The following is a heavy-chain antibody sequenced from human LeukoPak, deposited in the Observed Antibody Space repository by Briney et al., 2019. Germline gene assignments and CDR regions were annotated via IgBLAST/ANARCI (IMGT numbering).Heavy chain of an antibody. D-gene: IGHD1-1*01. CDR2: IYYSGST. V-gene: IGHV4-39*07. CDR1: GGSISSSSYY. CDR3: ARDESTRLDY. J-gene: IGHJ4*02. Sequence: SETLSLTCTVSGGSISSSSYYWGWIRQPPGKGLEWIGSIYYSGSTYYNPSLKSRVTMSVDTSKNQFSLKLSSVAAADTAVYYCARDESTRLDYWGQGTLVTVSS.